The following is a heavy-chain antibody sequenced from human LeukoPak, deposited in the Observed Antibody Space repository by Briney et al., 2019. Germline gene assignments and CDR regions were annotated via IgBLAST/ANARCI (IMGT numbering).Heavy chain of an antibody. J-gene: IGHJ3*01. CDR1: GYTFTSQL. CDR3: AGRGVILTAYSFVV. Sequence: GESLKTYFHAPGYTFTSQLIDWVRQIPGKGLELMGIIEPCNTDTRYSPSFRGQVTISVDKSSSTAFLQWSSLKASDSASYYCAGRGVILTAYSFVVWGQGKSVTVSS. V-gene: IGHV5-51*01. D-gene: IGHD3-16*01. CDR2: IEPCNTDT.